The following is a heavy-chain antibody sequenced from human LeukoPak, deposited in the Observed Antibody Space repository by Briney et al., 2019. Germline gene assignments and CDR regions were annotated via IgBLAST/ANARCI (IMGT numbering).Heavy chain of an antibody. J-gene: IGHJ5*02. CDR1: GFTFSGSA. CDR3: TRLPNYGDNWFDP. CDR2: IRSKANSYAT. V-gene: IGHV3-73*01. D-gene: IGHD3-16*01. Sequence: GGSLKLSCAASGFTFSGSAMHWVRQASGKGLEWVGRIRSKANSYATAYAASVKGRCTISRDDSKNKGYLQMNSLKTEDTAVYYCTRLPNYGDNWFDPWGQGTLVTVSS.